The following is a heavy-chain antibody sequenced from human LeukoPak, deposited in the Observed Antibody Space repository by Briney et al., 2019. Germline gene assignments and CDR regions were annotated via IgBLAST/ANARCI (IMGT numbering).Heavy chain of an antibody. CDR1: GGSISSYY. D-gene: IGHD2-15*01. V-gene: IGHV4-59*01. Sequence: SETLSLTCAVSGGSISSYYWSWIRQPPGKGLEWIGYIYYSGSANYNPPLKSRVTISVDTSKNQFSLKLSSVTAADTAVYYCARDGYCSGGSCYSIEGNYYMDVWGKGTTVTVSS. CDR2: IYYSGSA. J-gene: IGHJ6*03. CDR3: ARDGYCSGGSCYSIEGNYYMDV.